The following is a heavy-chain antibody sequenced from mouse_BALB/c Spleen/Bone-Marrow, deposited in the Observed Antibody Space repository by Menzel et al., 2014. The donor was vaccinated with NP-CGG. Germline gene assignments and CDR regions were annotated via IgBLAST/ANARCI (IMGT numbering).Heavy chain of an antibody. CDR2: IYPGDTDI. V-gene: IGHV1-80*01. CDR3: AGRGDYSYAMDY. Sequence: VQLQQSGAELVRPGSSVKISCKASGYAFSNYWMNWVKQRPGQGLEWIGQIYPGDTDIHYNGKFKGKATLTADKSSSTAYMQLSSLTSEDSAVYFCAGRGDYSYAMDYWGQGTSVTVSS. J-gene: IGHJ4*01. D-gene: IGHD1-1*01. CDR1: GYAFSNYW.